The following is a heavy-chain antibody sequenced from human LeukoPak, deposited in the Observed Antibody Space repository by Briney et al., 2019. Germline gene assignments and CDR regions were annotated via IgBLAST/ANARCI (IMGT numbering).Heavy chain of an antibody. V-gene: IGHV3-66*01. CDR3: ARTAPGAPIDY. CDR2: IYSGGST. D-gene: IGHD7-27*01. J-gene: IGHJ4*02. Sequence: PGGSLRLSCAASGFTVSSNYMSWVRQAPGKGLEWVSVIYSGGSTYYADSVKGRFTISRDNAKNSLYLQMNSLRAEDTAVYYCARTAPGAPIDYWGQGTLVTVSS. CDR1: GFTVSSNY.